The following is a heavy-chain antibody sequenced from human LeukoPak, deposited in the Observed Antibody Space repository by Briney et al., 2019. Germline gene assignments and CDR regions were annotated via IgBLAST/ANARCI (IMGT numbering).Heavy chain of an antibody. Sequence: GGSLRLSCAASGFTFSSYWMSWVRQAPGKGLEWVANIKQDGSEKYYVDSVKGRFTISRDNAKNSLYLQMNSLRAEETAVYYCARMSYDYWSGYYSPYYYYGMDVWGQGTTVTVSS. CDR1: GFTFSSYW. D-gene: IGHD3-3*01. J-gene: IGHJ6*02. CDR2: IKQDGSEK. CDR3: ARMSYDYWSGYYSPYYYYGMDV. V-gene: IGHV3-7*01.